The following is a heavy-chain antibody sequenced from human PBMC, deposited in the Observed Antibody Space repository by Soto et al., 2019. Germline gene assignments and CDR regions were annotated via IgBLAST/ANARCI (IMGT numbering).Heavy chain of an antibody. CDR3: AKDGSHNVDY. V-gene: IGHV3-30*18. CDR1: GFTFSHYA. Sequence: QVQLVESGGGVVQPGRSLRLSCAASGFTFSHYAMHWVRQAPGKGLEWVALMSYDGSNEYYADSVKGRFTISRDNSKNTLYLQMNSLRAEDTAVYYCAKDGSHNVDYGGQGTLVTVSS. D-gene: IGHD1-26*01. CDR2: MSYDGSNE. J-gene: IGHJ4*02.